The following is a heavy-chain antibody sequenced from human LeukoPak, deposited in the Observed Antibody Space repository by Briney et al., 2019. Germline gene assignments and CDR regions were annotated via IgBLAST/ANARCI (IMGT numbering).Heavy chain of an antibody. D-gene: IGHD3-10*01. CDR1: GGSISSYY. Sequence: SETLSLTCTVSGGSISSYYWSWIRQPPGKGLEWIGYIYYSGSTNYNPSLKSRVTISVDTSKNQFSLKLSSVTAVDTAVYYCARNELGSGKYDPWGQGILVTVSS. J-gene: IGHJ5*02. CDR3: ARNELGSGKYDP. CDR2: IYYSGST. V-gene: IGHV4-59*12.